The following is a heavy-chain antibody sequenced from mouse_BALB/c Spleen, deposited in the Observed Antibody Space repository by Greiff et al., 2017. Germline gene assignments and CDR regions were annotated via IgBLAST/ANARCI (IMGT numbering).Heavy chain of an antibody. Sequence: EVHLVESGPSLVKPSQTLSLTCSVTGDSITSGYWNWIRKFPGNKLEYMGYISYSGSTYYNPSLKSRISITRDTSKNQYYLQLNSVTTEDIATYYCANYYGSSYYYAMDYWGQGTSVTVSS. CDR1: GDSITSGY. CDR3: ANYYGSSYYYAMDY. J-gene: IGHJ4*01. V-gene: IGHV3-8*02. CDR2: ISYSGST. D-gene: IGHD1-1*01.